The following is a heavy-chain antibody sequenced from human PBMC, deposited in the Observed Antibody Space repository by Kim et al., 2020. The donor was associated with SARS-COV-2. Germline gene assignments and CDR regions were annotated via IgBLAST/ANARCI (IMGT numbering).Heavy chain of an antibody. V-gene: IGHV7-4-1*02. CDR3: ATAILLEDY. Sequence: GNPTYAKGFTGRFVFSLDTSVSTAYLQISSLKAEDTAVYYCATAILLEDYWGQGTLVTVSS. D-gene: IGHD2-8*02. CDR2: GNP. J-gene: IGHJ4*02.